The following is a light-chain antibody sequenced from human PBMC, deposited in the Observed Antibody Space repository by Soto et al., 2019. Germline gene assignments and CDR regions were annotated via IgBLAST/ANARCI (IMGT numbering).Light chain of an antibody. CDR2: DAS. J-gene: IGKJ1*01. CDR3: HQYYSYWT. Sequence: DIQMTQSPSTVSASVGDRVTITCRASQTISNWLVWYQQTPGKAPRLLIYDASKLQSGVPSRFSGSGSGTEFTLTISSLQPDDFATYYCHQYYSYWTFAQGTKVEIK. V-gene: IGKV1-5*01. CDR1: QTISNW.